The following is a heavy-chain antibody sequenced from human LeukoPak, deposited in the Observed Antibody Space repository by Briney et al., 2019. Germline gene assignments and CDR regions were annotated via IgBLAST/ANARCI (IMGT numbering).Heavy chain of an antibody. Sequence: PGGSLRLSCAASGFTFSSYSMNWVRQAPGKGLEWVSYISSSSSTIYYADSVKGRFTISRDNAKNSLYLQMNSLRAEDTAVYYYARDFVVAPHLNWFDPWGQGTLVTVSS. CDR3: ARDFVVAPHLNWFDP. V-gene: IGHV3-48*04. CDR2: ISSSSSTI. D-gene: IGHD2-2*01. CDR1: GFTFSSYS. J-gene: IGHJ5*02.